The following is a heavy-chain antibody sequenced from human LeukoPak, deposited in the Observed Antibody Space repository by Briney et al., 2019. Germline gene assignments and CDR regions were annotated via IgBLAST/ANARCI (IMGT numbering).Heavy chain of an antibody. CDR3: ARRGYDTSGYYYFDY. D-gene: IGHD3-22*01. J-gene: IGHJ4*02. CDR1: GYTFTGYY. Sequence: ASVKVSFKASGYTFTGYYMHWVRQAPGQGLEWMGWINANSGGTNFAQKFQGRVTMTRDTSISTAYMELSRLRSDDTAVYYCARRGYDTSGYYYFDYWGQGTLVTVSS. V-gene: IGHV1-2*02. CDR2: INANSGGT.